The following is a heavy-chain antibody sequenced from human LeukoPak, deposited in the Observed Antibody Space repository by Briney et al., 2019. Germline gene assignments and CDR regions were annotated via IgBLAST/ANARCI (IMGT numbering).Heavy chain of an antibody. CDR3: ARVIGYSYGVYYYGMDV. V-gene: IGHV3-48*03. D-gene: IGHD5-18*01. Sequence: PPGGSLRLSCAASGFTFSSYEMNWVRQAPGKGLEWVSYISSSGSTIYYADSVKGRFTISRDNAENSLYLQMNSLRAEDTAVYYCARVIGYSYGVYYYGMDVWGKGTTVTVSS. CDR2: ISSSGSTI. J-gene: IGHJ6*04. CDR1: GFTFSSYE.